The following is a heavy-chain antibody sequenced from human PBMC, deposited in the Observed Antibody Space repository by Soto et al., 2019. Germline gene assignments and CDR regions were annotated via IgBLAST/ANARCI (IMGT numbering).Heavy chain of an antibody. CDR3: ERARYSSHYYIDN. J-gene: IGHJ4*02. CDR1: GGSITTGGYY. D-gene: IGHD6-19*01. CDR2: IYYSGNT. Sequence: SETLSLTCSVSGGSITTGGYYWSWIRQHPGKGLEWIGYIYYSGNTYYNPSLKSRVTISLDTSKNQFSLKLSSVTAADTAVYYCERARYSSHYYIDNWGQGTQVTVSS. V-gene: IGHV4-31*03.